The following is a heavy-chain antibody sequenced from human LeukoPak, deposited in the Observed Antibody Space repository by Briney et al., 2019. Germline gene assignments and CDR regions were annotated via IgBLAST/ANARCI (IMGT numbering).Heavy chain of an antibody. V-gene: IGHV1-2*02. J-gene: IGHJ4*02. CDR2: INPNSGGT. Sequence: ASVKVSCKASGYTFTGYYMHWVRQAPGQGLEWMGWINPNSGGTNYAQKFQGRVTMTRDTSISTAYMELSRLRSDDTAAYYCARGGYSSSWYFDYWGQGTLVTVSS. CDR3: ARGGYSSSWYFDY. CDR1: GYTFTGYY. D-gene: IGHD6-13*01.